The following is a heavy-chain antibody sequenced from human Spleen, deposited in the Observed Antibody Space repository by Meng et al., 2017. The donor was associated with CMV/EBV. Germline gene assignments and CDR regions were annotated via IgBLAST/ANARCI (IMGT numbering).Heavy chain of an antibody. CDR3: ARGYTIGYSRTYDY. J-gene: IGHJ4*02. D-gene: IGHD2-21*01. V-gene: IGHV3-53*01. Sequence: GESLKISCAASGFTVSNNYMSWVRQAPGKGPEWVSVIYSGGSTYYADSVKGRFTISRDNSKNTLYLQMNSLRAEDTAVYYCARGYTIGYSRTYDYWGQGTLVTVSS. CDR1: GFTVSNNY. CDR2: IYSGGST.